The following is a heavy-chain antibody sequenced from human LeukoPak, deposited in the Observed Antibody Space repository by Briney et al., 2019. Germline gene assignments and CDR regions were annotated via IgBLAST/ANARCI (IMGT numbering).Heavy chain of an antibody. CDR3: ARGYCSSTSYYFDGWY. D-gene: IGHD2-2*01. Sequence: GGSLRLSCAASGFTFSDYYMSWIRQAPGKGLEWVSYISSSGSTIYYADSVKGRFTISRDNAKNSLYLQMNSLRAEDTAVYYCARGYCSSTSYYFDGWYWGQGTLVTVSS. V-gene: IGHV3-11*01. CDR2: ISSSGSTI. J-gene: IGHJ4*02. CDR1: GFTFSDYY.